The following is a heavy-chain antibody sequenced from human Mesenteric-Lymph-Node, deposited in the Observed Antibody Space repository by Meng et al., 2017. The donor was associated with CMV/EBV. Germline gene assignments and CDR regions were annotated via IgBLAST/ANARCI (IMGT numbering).Heavy chain of an antibody. CDR3: ARDRNPEGYYYYGMDV. D-gene: IGHD1-14*01. CDR1: GGSISSYY. CDR2: IYYSGST. Sequence: GSLSLTCTVSGGSISSYYWSWIRQPPGKGLEWIGYIYYSGSTNYNPSLKSRVTISVDTSKNQFSLKLSSVTAADTAVYYCARDRNPEGYYYYGMDVWGQGTTVTVSS. V-gene: IGHV4-59*01. J-gene: IGHJ6*02.